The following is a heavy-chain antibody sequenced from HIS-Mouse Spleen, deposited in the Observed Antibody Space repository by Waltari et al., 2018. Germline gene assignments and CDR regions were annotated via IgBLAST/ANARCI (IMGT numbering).Heavy chain of an antibody. Sequence: QVQLQESGPGLVKPSETLSLTCTVSGGSISSYYWSWIRQPPGKGLEWIGYIYCSGSTTYNPSLKSRVTISVDPSKNQFSLKLSSVTAADTAVYYCARVKYSNAFDIWGQGTMVTVSS. CDR3: ARVKYSNAFDI. J-gene: IGHJ3*02. D-gene: IGHD6-6*01. CDR2: IYCSGST. V-gene: IGHV4-59*01. CDR1: GGSISSYY.